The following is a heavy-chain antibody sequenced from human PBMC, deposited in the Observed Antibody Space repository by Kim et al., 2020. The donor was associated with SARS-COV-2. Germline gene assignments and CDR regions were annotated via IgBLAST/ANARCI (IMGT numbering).Heavy chain of an antibody. V-gene: IGHV3-33*01. D-gene: IGHD3-22*01. Sequence: GGSLRLSCAASGFTFSSYGMHWVRQAPGKGLEWVAVIWYDGSNKYYADSVKGRFTISRDNSKNTLYLQMNSLRAEDTAVYYCARGHFTYYYDSSQGDYWGQGTLVTVSS. CDR2: IWYDGSNK. CDR1: GFTFSSYG. J-gene: IGHJ4*02. CDR3: ARGHFTYYYDSSQGDY.